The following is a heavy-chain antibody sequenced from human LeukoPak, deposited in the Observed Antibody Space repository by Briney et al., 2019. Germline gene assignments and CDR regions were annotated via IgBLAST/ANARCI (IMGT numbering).Heavy chain of an antibody. Sequence: GESLKISCKGSGYSFTSYSIGWVRQMPGKGLEWMGIIYPGDSDPRYSPSFQGQVTISADKSISTAYLQWSSLKGSDTAMYYCARLLQGYSSSWYVRPAGPVSFDYWGQGTLVTVSS. J-gene: IGHJ4*02. D-gene: IGHD6-13*01. CDR1: GYSFTSYS. CDR3: ARLLQGYSSSWYVRPAGPVSFDY. V-gene: IGHV5-51*01. CDR2: IYPGDSDP.